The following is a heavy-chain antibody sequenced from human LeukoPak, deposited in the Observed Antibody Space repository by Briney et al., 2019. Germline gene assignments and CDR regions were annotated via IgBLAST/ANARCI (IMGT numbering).Heavy chain of an antibody. V-gene: IGHV4-31*03. CDR2: IYYSGST. D-gene: IGHD5-12*01. CDR3: ARSLETYIVAPLGY. Sequence: PSETLSLTCTVSGGSISSGGYYWSWIRQHPGKGLEWIGYIYYSGSTYYNPSLKSRVTISADTSKNQFSLKLSSVTAADTAVYYCARSLETYIVAPLGYWGQGTLVTVSS. CDR1: GGSISSGGYY. J-gene: IGHJ4*02.